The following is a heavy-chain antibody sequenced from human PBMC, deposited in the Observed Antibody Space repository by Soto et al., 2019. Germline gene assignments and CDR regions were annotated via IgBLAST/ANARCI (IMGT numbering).Heavy chain of an antibody. CDR3: ARALPGYYYYGMDV. CDR1: GGSISSGGYY. V-gene: IGHV4-31*03. J-gene: IGHJ6*02. CDR2: IYYSGST. Sequence: QVQLQESGPGLVKTSQTLSLTCTVSGGSISSGGYYWSWIRQHPGKGLEWIGYIYYSGSTYYNPSLKSRVIISVDTSKNQFSLKLNSVTAADTAVYYCARALPGYYYYGMDVWGQGTTVTVSS.